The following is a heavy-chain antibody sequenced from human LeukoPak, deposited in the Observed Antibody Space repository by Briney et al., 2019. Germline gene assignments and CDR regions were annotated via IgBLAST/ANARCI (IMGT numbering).Heavy chain of an antibody. J-gene: IGHJ4*02. V-gene: IGHV3-15*01. CDR1: GFTFGNAW. Sequence: GGSLRLSCAASGFTFGNAWMSWVRQAPGKGLEWVGRIKSKTDGGTTDYAAPVKGRFTISRDDSKNTLYLQMNSLKTEDTAVYYCTTQVRYCSSTSCFDYWGQGTLVTVSS. CDR3: TTQVRYCSSTSCFDY. CDR2: IKSKTDGGTT. D-gene: IGHD2-2*01.